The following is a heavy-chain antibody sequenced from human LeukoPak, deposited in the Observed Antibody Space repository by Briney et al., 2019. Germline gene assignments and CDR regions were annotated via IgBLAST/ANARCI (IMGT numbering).Heavy chain of an antibody. V-gene: IGHV3-48*02. CDR1: GFTFSSYS. Sequence: GGSLRLSCAASGFTFSSYSMNWVRQAPGKGLEWVSYISSSSSTIQYADAVKGRFTISRDNAKNSLYLQMNSLREEDAAVYYCERFAGEDYWGQGTLVTVSS. D-gene: IGHD3-10*01. CDR3: ERFAGEDY. J-gene: IGHJ4*02. CDR2: ISSSSSTI.